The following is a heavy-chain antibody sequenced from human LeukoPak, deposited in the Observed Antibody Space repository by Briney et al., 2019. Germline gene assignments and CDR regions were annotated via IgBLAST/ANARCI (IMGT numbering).Heavy chain of an antibody. Sequence: SGGSLRLSCAASGFTFSGYGMHWVRQAPGKGLEWVAFVRYDGNHQYYADSVEGRFTISSDSSKNTVYLQINSLRAEDTAVYYCARDGRPRIYLYYFDFCGQGSLVTVSS. D-gene: IGHD3-16*02. CDR3: ARDGRPRIYLYYFDF. V-gene: IGHV3-30*02. CDR2: VRYDGNHQ. CDR1: GFTFSGYG. J-gene: IGHJ4*02.